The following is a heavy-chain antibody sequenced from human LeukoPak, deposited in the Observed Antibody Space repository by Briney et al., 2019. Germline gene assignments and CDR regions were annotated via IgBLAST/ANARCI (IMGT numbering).Heavy chain of an antibody. CDR1: GFTVSHYY. CDR3: ARAGLDSSGQHPHDY. Sequence: GWSLPLSCASSGFTVSHYYMSWLRQAPGKGLEWVAVIDRNFNTYSADSVKGLLTISRDNSKKTLYLQMNSLRTEDTAVYYCARAGLDSSGQHPHDYWGEGTLVTVFS. J-gene: IGHJ4*02. D-gene: IGHD3-22*01. V-gene: IGHV3-66*02. CDR2: IDRNFNT.